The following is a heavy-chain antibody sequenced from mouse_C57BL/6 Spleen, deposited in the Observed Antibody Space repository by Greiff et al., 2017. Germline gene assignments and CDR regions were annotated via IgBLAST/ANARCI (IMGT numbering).Heavy chain of an antibody. V-gene: IGHV1-80*01. J-gene: IGHJ1*03. Sequence: VQLQQSGAELVKPGASVKISCKASGYAFSSYWMNWVKQRPGKGLEWIGQIYPGDGDTNYNGKFKGKATLTADKSSSTAYMQLSSLTSEDSAVYFCARTTVVATDWYVDVWGTGTTVTVSS. CDR3: ARTTVVATDWYVDV. D-gene: IGHD1-1*01. CDR2: IYPGDGDT. CDR1: GYAFSSYW.